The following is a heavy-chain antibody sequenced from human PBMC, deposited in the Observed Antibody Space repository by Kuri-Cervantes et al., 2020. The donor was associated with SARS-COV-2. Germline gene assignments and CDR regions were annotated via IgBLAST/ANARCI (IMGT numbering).Heavy chain of an antibody. CDR1: GGTFSSYA. V-gene: IGHV1-69*13. D-gene: IGHD4-17*01. J-gene: IGHJ3*02. Sequence: SVKVSCKASGGTFSSYAISWVRQAPGQGLEWMGGIIPIFGTANYAQKFQGRVTITADESTSTAYMELSSLRSEDTAVYYCAREMTTVTTSDAFDIWGQGTMVTVPS. CDR3: AREMTTVTTSDAFDI. CDR2: IIPIFGTA.